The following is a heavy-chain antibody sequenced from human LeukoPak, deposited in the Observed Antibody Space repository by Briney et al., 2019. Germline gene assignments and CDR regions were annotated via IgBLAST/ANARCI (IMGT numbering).Heavy chain of an antibody. CDR3: ARGGRAYCSSTSCYTDWFDP. V-gene: IGHV1-18*01. J-gene: IGHJ5*02. D-gene: IGHD2-2*02. Sequence: EASVKVSCKASGYTFTSYGISWVRQAPGQGLEWMGWISAYNGNTNYAQKLQGRVTMTTDTSTSTAYMELRSLRSDDTAVYYCARGGRAYCSSTSCYTDWFDPWGQGTLVTVSS. CDR1: GYTFTSYG. CDR2: ISAYNGNT.